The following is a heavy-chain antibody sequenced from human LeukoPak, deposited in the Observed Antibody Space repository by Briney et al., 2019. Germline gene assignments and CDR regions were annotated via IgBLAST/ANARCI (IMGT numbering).Heavy chain of an antibody. D-gene: IGHD2-15*01. CDR3: ARVYSIRSFDY. CDR2: INPNSGDI. CDR1: GYTFTGYY. J-gene: IGHJ4*02. V-gene: IGHV1-2*02. Sequence: ASVKVSCQASGYTFTGYYMHWVRQAPGQGLEWMGWINPNSGDINYAQKFQGRVTMTRDTSINTAYMELTRLTSDDTAVYYCARVYSIRSFDYWGQGTLVTVSS.